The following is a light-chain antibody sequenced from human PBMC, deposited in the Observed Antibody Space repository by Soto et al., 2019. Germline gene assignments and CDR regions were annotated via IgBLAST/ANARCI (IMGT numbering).Light chain of an antibody. CDR2: GAS. CDR1: QSVSNNY. CDR3: EKYCSAAVR. Sequence: EGVATRARRVSQSVSNNYLAWYQQKPGQAPRLLIYGASNRATGIPDRFSGSGSGTDFALSIRSLQPGESAVHYCEKYCSAAVRFAGGTKVDIK. J-gene: IGKJ4*01. V-gene: IGKV3-20*01.